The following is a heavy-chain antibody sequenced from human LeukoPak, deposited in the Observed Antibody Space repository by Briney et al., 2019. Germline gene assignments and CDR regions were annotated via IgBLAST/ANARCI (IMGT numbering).Heavy chain of an antibody. CDR2: ISNTGGST. CDR1: GFTFSAYS. CDR3: AQQRGYCSSGSFYFTY. Sequence: GSLRLSCAASGFTFSAYSMNWVRQAPGEGLEWVSAISNTGGSTYYADSVKGRFTISRDKSKNTLSLQMNSLRAEDTAVYYCAQQRGYCSSGSFYFTYGGRGPLVTVSS. J-gene: IGHJ1*01. D-gene: IGHD2-15*01. V-gene: IGHV3-23*01.